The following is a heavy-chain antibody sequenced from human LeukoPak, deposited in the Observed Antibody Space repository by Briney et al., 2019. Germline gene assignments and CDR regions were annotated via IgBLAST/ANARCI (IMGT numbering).Heavy chain of an antibody. CDR1: GFMFSKYW. CDR2: IKRDGSAI. D-gene: IGHD3-22*01. Sequence: GGSLRLSCAASGFMFSKYWMTWVRQAPGKGLEWVANIKRDGSAIHYLDSVKGRFTISRDNAKNSLYLQMNSLRAEDTAVYYCAKWAIISMIVVPSYDAFDIWGQGTMVTVSS. J-gene: IGHJ3*02. V-gene: IGHV3-7*03. CDR3: AKWAIISMIVVPSYDAFDI.